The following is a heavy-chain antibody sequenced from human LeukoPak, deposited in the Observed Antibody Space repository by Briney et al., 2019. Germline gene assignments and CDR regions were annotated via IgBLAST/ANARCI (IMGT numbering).Heavy chain of an antibody. CDR1: GFTFSSYS. J-gene: IGHJ4*02. CDR3: ARGERGLYCSSTSCYPVL. V-gene: IGHV3-21*01. Sequence: GGSLRLSCAASGFTFSSYSMNWVRQAPGKGLEWVSSISSSSSYIYYADSVEGRFTISRDNAKNSLYLQMNSLRAEDTAVYYCARGERGLYCSSTSCYPVLGGQGTLVTVSS. CDR2: ISSSSSYI. D-gene: IGHD2-2*01.